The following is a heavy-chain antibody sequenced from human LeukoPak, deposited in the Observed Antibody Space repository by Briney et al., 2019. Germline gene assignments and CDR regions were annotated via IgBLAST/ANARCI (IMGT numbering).Heavy chain of an antibody. D-gene: IGHD3-16*02. J-gene: IGHJ4*02. Sequence: SVKVSCKASGYSFTSYNMHWVRQAPGQGLEWMGRIIPIFGTANYAQKFQGRVTITTDESTSTAYMELSSLRSEDTAVYYCARDGAMITFGGVIAPDYWGQGTLVTVSS. CDR3: ARDGAMITFGGVIAPDY. V-gene: IGHV1-69*05. CDR1: GYSFTSYN. CDR2: IIPIFGTA.